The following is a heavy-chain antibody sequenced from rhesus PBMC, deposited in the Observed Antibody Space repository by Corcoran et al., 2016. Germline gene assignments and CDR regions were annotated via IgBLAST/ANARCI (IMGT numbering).Heavy chain of an antibody. CDR2: IYGGSWST. D-gene: IGHD5-24*01. CDR3: ARGGWGRFDV. J-gene: IGHJ5-1*01. CDR1: GASISSNY. Sequence: QVQLQESGPGLVKPSETLPLTCAVSGASISSNYWSWIRQPPGRGLEWMGYIYGGSWSTSSNPSLKSRVTISKDTSKNQFSLKLSSVTAADTAVYYCARGGWGRFDVWGAGVLVTVSS. V-gene: IGHV4-147*01.